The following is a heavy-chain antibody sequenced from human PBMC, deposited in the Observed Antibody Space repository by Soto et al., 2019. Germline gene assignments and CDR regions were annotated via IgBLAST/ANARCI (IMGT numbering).Heavy chain of an antibody. D-gene: IGHD2-21*02. CDR2: ISAYNGNT. J-gene: IGHJ4*02. Sequence: QVQLVQSGAEVKKPGASVKVSCKASGYTFTSYGISWVRQAPGQGLEWMGWISAYNGNTNYAQKLQGRVTMTTDTSTSTADMELRSLRSDDTAVYYCARDRIAYCGGDCYSEGWGQGTLVTVSS. CDR3: ARDRIAYCGGDCYSEG. CDR1: GYTFTSYG. V-gene: IGHV1-18*01.